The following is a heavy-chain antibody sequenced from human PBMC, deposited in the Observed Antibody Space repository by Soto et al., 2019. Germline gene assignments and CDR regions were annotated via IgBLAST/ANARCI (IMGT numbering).Heavy chain of an antibody. CDR3: ARVAVAGTAYAFDI. J-gene: IGHJ3*02. D-gene: IGHD6-19*01. V-gene: IGHV3-21*01. Sequence: PGGSLRLSCAASGFTFSSYSMNWVRQAPGKGLEWVSSISSSSSYIYYADSVKGRFTISRDNAKNSLYLQMNSLRAEDTAVYYCARVAVAGTAYAFDIWGQGTIVTVSS. CDR2: ISSSSSYI. CDR1: GFTFSSYS.